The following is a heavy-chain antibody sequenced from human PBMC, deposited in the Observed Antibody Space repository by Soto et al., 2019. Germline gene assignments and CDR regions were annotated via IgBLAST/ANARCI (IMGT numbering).Heavy chain of an antibody. D-gene: IGHD1-26*01. CDR1: GFTFSSYA. V-gene: IGHV3-23*01. CDR2: ISGSGGST. J-gene: IGHJ6*02. CDR3: AKAGIVGATRGNYYYYGMDV. Sequence: GGSLRLSCAASGFTFSSYAMSWVRQAPGKGLEWVSAISGSGGSTYYADSVKGRFTVSRDNSKNTLYLQMNSLRAEDTAVYYCAKAGIVGATRGNYYYYGMDVWGQGNTVTVSS.